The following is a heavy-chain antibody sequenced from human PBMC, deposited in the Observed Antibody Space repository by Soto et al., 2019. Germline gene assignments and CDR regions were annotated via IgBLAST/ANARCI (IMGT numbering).Heavy chain of an antibody. D-gene: IGHD4-17*01. Sequence: SETLSLTCAVSGYSISSGYYWGWLRQPPGKGLEWIGHMYHSGSTYYNPSLQSRVTISMDTSKNEFSLKLTSVTAAGTAVYYCGRQKGGGIYGDYVADWGQGTLVTVSS. CDR3: GRQKGGGIYGDYVAD. J-gene: IGHJ4*02. CDR2: MYHSGST. CDR1: GYSISSGYY. V-gene: IGHV4-38-2*01.